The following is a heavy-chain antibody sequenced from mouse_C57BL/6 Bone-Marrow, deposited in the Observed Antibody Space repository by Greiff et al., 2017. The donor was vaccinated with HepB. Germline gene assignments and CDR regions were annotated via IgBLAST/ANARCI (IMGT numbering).Heavy chain of an antibody. CDR3: VRQGSSSYYFDY. V-gene: IGHV10-1*01. Sequence: EVQGVESGGGLVQPKGSLKLSCAASGFSFNTYAINWVRQAPGKGLEWVARIRSKSNNYATYYADSVKDRFTISRDDSESMLYLQMNNLKTEDTAMYYCVRQGSSSYYFDYGGQGTLSQSPQ. CDR2: IRSKSNNYAT. CDR1: GFSFNTYA. J-gene: IGHJ2*01. D-gene: IGHD1-1*01.